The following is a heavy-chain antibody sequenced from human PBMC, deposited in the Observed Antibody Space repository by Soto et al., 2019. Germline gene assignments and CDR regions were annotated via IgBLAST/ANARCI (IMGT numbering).Heavy chain of an antibody. CDR3: ARDGSSRPTDY. CDR1: GFTVSSNY. J-gene: IGHJ4*02. Sequence: GGSLRLSCAASGFTVSSNYMSWVRQAPGKGLEWVSVINSGGNTYYADSVKGRFTISRDIPKNTVYLQMNSLRAEDTAVYYCARDGSSRPTDYWGQGTLVTVSS. V-gene: IGHV3-66*01. D-gene: IGHD5-18*01. CDR2: INSGGNT.